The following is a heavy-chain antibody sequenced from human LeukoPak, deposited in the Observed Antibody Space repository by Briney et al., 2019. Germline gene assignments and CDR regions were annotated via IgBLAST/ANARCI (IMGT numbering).Heavy chain of an antibody. CDR2: IYYSGST. Sequence: SETLSLTCTVSGGSISSYYWSWIRQPPGKGLEWIGYIYYSGSTIYNPSLKSRVTISVDTSKNQFSLKLSSVTAADTAVYYCARQDVITFGGATADFDYWGQGTLVTVSS. CDR3: ARQDVITFGGATADFDY. CDR1: GGSISSYY. V-gene: IGHV4-59*08. J-gene: IGHJ4*02. D-gene: IGHD3-16*01.